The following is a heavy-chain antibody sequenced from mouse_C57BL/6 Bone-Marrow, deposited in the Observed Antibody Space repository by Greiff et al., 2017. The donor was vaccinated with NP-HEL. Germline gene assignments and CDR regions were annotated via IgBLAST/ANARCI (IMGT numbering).Heavy chain of an antibody. CDR1: GYTFTSYW. CDR3: ARDGSSPYWYFDV. D-gene: IGHD1-1*01. Sequence: QVQLQQPGAELVMPGASVKLSCKASGYTFTSYWMHWVKQRPGQGLEWIGEIDPSDSYTNYNKKFKGKSTLTVDKSSSTAYMQLSSLTSEDSAVYYCARDGSSPYWYFDVWGTGTTVTVSS. V-gene: IGHV1-69*01. J-gene: IGHJ1*03. CDR2: IDPSDSYT.